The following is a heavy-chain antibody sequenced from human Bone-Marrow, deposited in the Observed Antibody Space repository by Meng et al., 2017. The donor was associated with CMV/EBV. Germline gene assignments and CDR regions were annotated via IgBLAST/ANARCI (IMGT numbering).Heavy chain of an antibody. CDR1: GFTFSSYD. CDR2: ISASGATT. V-gene: IGHV3-23*01. Sequence: GGSLRLSCAASGFTFSSYDMGWVRQAPGKGLEWVSAISASGATTYSADSVKGRFTISRDNSRNTLYLQMDSLRAEDMALYYCAKDIGALITPGYYGMDVWGQGTTVTVSS. D-gene: IGHD3-22*01. CDR3: AKDIGALITPGYYGMDV. J-gene: IGHJ6*02.